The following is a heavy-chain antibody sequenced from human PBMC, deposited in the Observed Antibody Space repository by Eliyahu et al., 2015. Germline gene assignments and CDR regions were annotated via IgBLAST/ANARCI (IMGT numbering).Heavy chain of an antibody. D-gene: IGHD3-22*01. CDR3: TTDEEGEDQDDSSGYYQS. CDR2: INTDGSVT. CDR1: GFAFXRYW. V-gene: IGHV3-74*01. Sequence: DVQLVESGGDLVQPGGSLRLSCTASGFAFXRYWMHWVRQVPGKGLQWVSCINTDGSVTNYADSVKGRFTISRDNAKNMVFLEVSSLTADDTALYYCTTDEEGEDQDDSSGYYQSWGQGTLVTVSS. J-gene: IGHJ4*02.